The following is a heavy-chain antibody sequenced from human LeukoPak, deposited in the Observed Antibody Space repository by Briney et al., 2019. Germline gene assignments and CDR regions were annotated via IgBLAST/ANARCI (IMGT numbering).Heavy chain of an antibody. J-gene: IGHJ4*02. CDR2: ISYDGSKR. V-gene: IGHV3-30*03. CDR1: GFTVSNNY. Sequence: GGSLRLSCAASGFTVSNNYMSWVRQAPGKGLEWVAVISYDGSKRYYADSVKGRFTISRDISKNTLYLQMNSLRAEDTAVYYCAREENYGSGSYPLGYWGQGTLVTVPS. D-gene: IGHD3-10*01. CDR3: AREENYGSGSYPLGY.